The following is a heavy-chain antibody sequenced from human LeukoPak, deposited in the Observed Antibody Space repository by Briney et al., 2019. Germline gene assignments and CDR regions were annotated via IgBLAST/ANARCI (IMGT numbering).Heavy chain of an antibody. Sequence: SETLSLTCAVYGGSFSGYYWSWIRQPPGKGLEGIGEINHSGSTNYNPSLKSRVTISVDTSKNQFSLKLSSVTAADTAVYYCARMPNCTNGVCYGSWFDPWGQGTLVTVSS. V-gene: IGHV4-34*01. J-gene: IGHJ5*02. D-gene: IGHD2-8*01. CDR1: GGSFSGYY. CDR3: ARMPNCTNGVCYGSWFDP. CDR2: INHSGST.